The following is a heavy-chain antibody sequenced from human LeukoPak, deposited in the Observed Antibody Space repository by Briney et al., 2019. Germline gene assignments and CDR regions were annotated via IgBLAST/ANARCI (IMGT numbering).Heavy chain of an antibody. V-gene: IGHV6-1*01. CDR3: ARVVGVYSSGWYRTGYYYYYMDV. Sequence: SQTLSLTCAISGDSVSSNSAAWNWIRQSPSRGLEWLGRTYYRSKWYNDYAVSVKSRITINPDTSKNQFSLQLNSVTPEDTAVYYCARVVGVYSSGWYRTGYYYYYMDVWGKGTTVTVSS. CDR2: TYYRSKWYN. J-gene: IGHJ6*03. D-gene: IGHD6-19*01. CDR1: GDSVSSNSAA.